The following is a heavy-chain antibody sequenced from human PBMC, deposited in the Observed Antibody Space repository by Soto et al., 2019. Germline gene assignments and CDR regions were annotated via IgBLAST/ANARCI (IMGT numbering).Heavy chain of an antibody. CDR2: ISGSGGST. CDR3: ARNVLMGTGWYVGHY. D-gene: IGHD6-19*01. V-gene: IGHV3-23*01. J-gene: IGHJ4*02. Sequence: PGGSLRLSCAASGFTFSSYAMSWVRQAPGKGLEWVSAISGSGGSTYYADYVKGRFTISRDNSKNTLYLQMNSLRAEDTSLYYCARNVLMGTGWYVGHYWGQGTLVTVSS. CDR1: GFTFSSYA.